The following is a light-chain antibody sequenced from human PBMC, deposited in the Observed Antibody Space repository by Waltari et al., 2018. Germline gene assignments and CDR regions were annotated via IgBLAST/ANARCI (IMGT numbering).Light chain of an antibody. Sequence: EIMFTHSPGTLSFSAGERATPACRASQSISKYLAWYQQKPDQAPRLLIYDASIRATGIPDRFSGSGYGTDFSLTISRLEPEDYAVYYCQKYGSVPATFGRGTKVEIK. CDR2: DAS. V-gene: IGKV3-20*01. J-gene: IGKJ1*01. CDR3: QKYGSVPAT. CDR1: QSISKY.